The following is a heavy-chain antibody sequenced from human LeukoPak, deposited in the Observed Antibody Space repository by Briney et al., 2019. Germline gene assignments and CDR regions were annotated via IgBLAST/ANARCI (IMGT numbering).Heavy chain of an antibody. CDR1: GFTFSNYA. V-gene: IGHV3-23*01. D-gene: IGHD6-19*01. Sequence: QPGGSLRLSCAASGFTFSNYAMSWVRQAPGKGLEWVSAISGTSGSTYYADSVKGRFTISRDNSKNTLYLQMNSLRAEDTAVYYCAVIYSSGWYAHWGYFQHWGQGTLVTVSS. CDR2: ISGTSGST. CDR3: AVIYSSGWYAHWGYFQH. J-gene: IGHJ1*01.